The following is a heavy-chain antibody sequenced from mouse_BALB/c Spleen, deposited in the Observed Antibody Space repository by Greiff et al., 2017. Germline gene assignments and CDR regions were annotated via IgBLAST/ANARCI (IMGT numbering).Heavy chain of an antibody. CDR2: IYPGDGDT. V-gene: IGHV1-80*01. J-gene: IGHJ3*01. CDR3: ARSWDVGAY. Sequence: VQLQESGAELVRPGSSVKISCKASGYAFSSYWMNWVKQRPGQGLEWIGQIYPGDGDTNYNGKFKGKATLTADKSSSTAYMQLSSLTSEDSAVYFCARSWDVGAYWGQGTLVTVSA. CDR1: GYAFSSYW. D-gene: IGHD4-1*01.